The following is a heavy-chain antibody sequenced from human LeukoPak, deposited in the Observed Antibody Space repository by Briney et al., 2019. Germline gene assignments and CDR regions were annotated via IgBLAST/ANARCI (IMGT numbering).Heavy chain of an antibody. CDR1: GFTFSSYG. Sequence: GGSLRLSRAASGFTFSSYGMHWVRQAPGKGLEWVGVISYDGSNKFYADSVKGRFTISRDNSKNTLYLQMNSLGAEDTAVYYCAKDLWVTYGSGSYYFDYWGQGTLVTVSS. CDR3: AKDLWVTYGSGSYYFDY. D-gene: IGHD3-10*01. CDR2: ISYDGSNK. J-gene: IGHJ4*02. V-gene: IGHV3-30*18.